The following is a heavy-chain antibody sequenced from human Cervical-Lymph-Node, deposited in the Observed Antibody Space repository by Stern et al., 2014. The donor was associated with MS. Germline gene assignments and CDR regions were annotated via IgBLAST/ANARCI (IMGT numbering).Heavy chain of an antibody. J-gene: IGHJ4*02. CDR2: SFPYDSDT. Sequence: VQLVQSGAEVKKPGASLKISCKLSGYSFTIYYIAWVRQMPGKGLEWMWVSFPYDSDTTYSPSFQGEVTISADKSITTADLQWSSLRASDTAMYYCARHVQGFDYWGQGTLVTVSS. CDR3: ARHVQGFDY. CDR1: GYSFTIYY. V-gene: IGHV5-51*01.